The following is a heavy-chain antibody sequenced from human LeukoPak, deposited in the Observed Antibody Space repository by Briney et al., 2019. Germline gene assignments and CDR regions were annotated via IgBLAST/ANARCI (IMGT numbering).Heavy chain of an antibody. J-gene: IGHJ6*02. CDR2: ISAYNGNT. D-gene: IGHD2-2*01. CDR1: GYTFTSYG. V-gene: IGHV1-18*01. CDR3: ARVDASDCSSTSCYWSYYYGMDV. Sequence: SVKVSCQASGYTFTSYGISWVRQAPGQGLEWMGWISAYNGNTNYAQKLQGRVTMTTDTSTSTAYMELRSLRSDDTAVYYCARVDASDCSSTSCYWSYYYGMDVWGQGTTVTVSS.